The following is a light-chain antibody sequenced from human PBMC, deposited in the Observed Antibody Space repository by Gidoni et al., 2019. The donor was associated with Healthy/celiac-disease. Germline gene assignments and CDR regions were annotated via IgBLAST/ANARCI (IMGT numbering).Light chain of an antibody. J-gene: IGLJ2*01. CDR2: EVS. CDR3: SSYTSSNTVI. CDR1: SSDVGGYNY. V-gene: IGLV2-14*01. Sequence: QSALTQPASVSGSPGQSITISCTGTSSDVGGYNYVSWYQQHPGKAPKLMIYEVSNRPSGISNRFSGSKSGNTASLTISGLQAEDEADYSCSSYTSSNTVIFGGGTKLTV.